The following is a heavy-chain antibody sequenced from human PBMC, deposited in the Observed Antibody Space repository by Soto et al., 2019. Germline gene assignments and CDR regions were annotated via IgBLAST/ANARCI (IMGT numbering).Heavy chain of an antibody. CDR2: IWYGGSNK. J-gene: IGHJ3*02. CDR3: ARDPEYSAFDI. Sequence: GGSLRLSCAASGFTFSSYGMHWVRQAPGKGLEWVAVIWYGGSNKYYADSVKGRFTISRDNAKNSLYLQMNSLGAEDTAVYDCARDPEYSAFDIWGQGTMVTGSS. D-gene: IGHD2-15*01. CDR1: GFTFSSYG. V-gene: IGHV3-33*01.